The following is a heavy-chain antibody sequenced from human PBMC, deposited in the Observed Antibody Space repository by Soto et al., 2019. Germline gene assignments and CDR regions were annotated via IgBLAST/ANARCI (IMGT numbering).Heavy chain of an antibody. D-gene: IGHD5-12*01. CDR3: ATWHLREHAYDI. CDR2: VYDLDGT. V-gene: IGHV3-53*01. CDR1: GFSFNNYG. Sequence: GGSLRLSCVVSGFSFNNYGINWVRQAPGKGLEWVSGVYDLDGTYYADSVRGRFTTSIDSSRTTVYLQMRDLRPEDTALYFCATWHLREHAYDIWGQGTMVTVSS. J-gene: IGHJ3*02.